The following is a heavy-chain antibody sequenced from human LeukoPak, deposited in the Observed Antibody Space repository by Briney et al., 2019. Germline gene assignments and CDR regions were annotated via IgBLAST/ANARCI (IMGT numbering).Heavy chain of an antibody. Sequence: GGSLRLSCAASGFTFSSYAMSWVRQAPGKGLEWVSAISGSGGSTYYADSVKGRFTISRDNSKDTLYLQMNSLRAEDTAVYYCARFAAGGSYYYYMDVWGKGTTVTVSS. CDR1: GFTFSSYA. CDR2: ISGSGGST. CDR3: ARFAAGGSYYYYMDV. V-gene: IGHV3-23*01. J-gene: IGHJ6*03. D-gene: IGHD3-10*01.